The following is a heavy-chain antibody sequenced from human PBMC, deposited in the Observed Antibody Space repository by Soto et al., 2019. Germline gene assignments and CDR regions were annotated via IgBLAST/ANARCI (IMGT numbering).Heavy chain of an antibody. Sequence: QLQLQESGPGLVKPSETLSLTCTVSGGSISSSSYYWGWIRQHPGKGLEWIGTSSYSGSTYYNPSLKSRVTISVDTSKNQFSLRLSSVTAADTAVYYCANLYGDYVSYWGQGTLVTVSS. J-gene: IGHJ4*02. CDR2: SSYSGST. D-gene: IGHD4-17*01. V-gene: IGHV4-39*01. CDR1: GGSISSSSYY. CDR3: ANLYGDYVSY.